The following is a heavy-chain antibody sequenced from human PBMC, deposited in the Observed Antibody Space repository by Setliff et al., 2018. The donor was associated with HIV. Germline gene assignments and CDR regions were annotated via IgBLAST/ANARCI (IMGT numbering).Heavy chain of an antibody. V-gene: IGHV4-38-2*01. CDR2: LYHSGTN. Sequence: SETLSLTCAVSGYSISSGYFWGWIRQPPGKGLEWIGSLYHSGTNFYSPSLKSRVTISLDTSTNRFSLKLNSVTAANTAIYYCARQVGSQYSYWAYYFDSWGQGALVTVSS. CDR3: ARQVGSQYSYWAYYFDS. D-gene: IGHD5-18*01. J-gene: IGHJ4*02. CDR1: GYSISSGYF.